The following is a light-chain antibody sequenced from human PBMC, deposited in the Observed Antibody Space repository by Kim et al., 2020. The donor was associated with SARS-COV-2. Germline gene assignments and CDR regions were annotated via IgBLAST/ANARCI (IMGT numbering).Light chain of an antibody. CDR3: ATWDDSPNAWV. CDR1: NSNIGANT. V-gene: IGLV1-44*01. Sequence: ELTQPPSASGTPGQRVTISCSGGNSNIGANTVNWYQQFPGTAPKLLIYANDRRPSGVPDRFSVSQSGTSASLAISGLQSEDEADYYCATWDDSPNAWV. CDR2: AND. J-gene: IGLJ3*02.